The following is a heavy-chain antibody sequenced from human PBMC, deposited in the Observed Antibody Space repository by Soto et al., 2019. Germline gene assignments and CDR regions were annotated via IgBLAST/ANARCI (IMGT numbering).Heavy chain of an antibody. Sequence: EVQLVESGGGLVQPGGSLRLSCAASGFTFSRSWMNWVRQAPGKGLEWVANIKEDGSEKDYVDSVKGRFTISRDNATNSLSLQMNSLRAEATAVYYCAKLNDCARTLGLWGQGTMVTVSS. J-gene: IGHJ3*01. CDR1: GFTFSRSW. V-gene: IGHV3-7*01. CDR2: IKEDGSEK. CDR3: AKLNDCARTLGL. D-gene: IGHD2-21*02.